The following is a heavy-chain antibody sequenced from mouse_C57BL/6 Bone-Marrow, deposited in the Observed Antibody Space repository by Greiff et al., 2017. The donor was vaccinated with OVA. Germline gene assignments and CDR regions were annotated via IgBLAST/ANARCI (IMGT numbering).Heavy chain of an antibody. J-gene: IGHJ2*01. D-gene: IGHD1-1*01. CDR3: ARGRIELLRSPYFDY. CDR2: IDPSDSET. V-gene: IGHV1-52*01. CDR1: GYTFTSYW. Sequence: QVQLQQSGAELVRPGSSVKLSCKASGYTFTSYWMHWVKQRPIQGLEWIGNIDPSDSETNYNQKFKGKATLTADKASSTAYMELRSLTSEDSAVYFCARGRIELLRSPYFDYWGQGTTLTVSS.